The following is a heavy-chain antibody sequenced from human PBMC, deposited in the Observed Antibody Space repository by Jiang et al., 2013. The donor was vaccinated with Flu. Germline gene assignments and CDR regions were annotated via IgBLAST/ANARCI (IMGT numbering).Heavy chain of an antibody. CDR2: IIPILGVT. V-gene: IGHV1-69*02. CDR3: ARASCGGDCYSGGLAFFYFDY. Sequence: QSGAEVKKPGSSVKVSCKASGGTFHSYTINWVRQAPGQGLEWMGRIIPILGVTRYAQRFQGRVTLTADKFTSTTYMELSTLTDEDTAVYYCARASCGGDCYSGGLAFFYFDYWGQGTLVTVSS. CDR1: GGTFHSYT. D-gene: IGHD2-21*02. J-gene: IGHJ4*02.